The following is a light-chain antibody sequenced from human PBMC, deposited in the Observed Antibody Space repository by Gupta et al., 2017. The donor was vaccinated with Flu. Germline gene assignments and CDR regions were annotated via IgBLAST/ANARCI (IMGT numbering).Light chain of an antibody. V-gene: IGKV3D-15*01. CDR2: GAS. Sequence: ETVLTQSPVTLSASPAERVTLSCRASQSVGRNLAWYQQKPGRAPRLLIYGASTRAADIPARFSGSGSGRDFTLTIGSLQSEDFAVYFCQQDDKWPISFGGGTTVDLK. CDR1: QSVGRN. J-gene: IGKJ4*01. CDR3: QQDDKWPIS.